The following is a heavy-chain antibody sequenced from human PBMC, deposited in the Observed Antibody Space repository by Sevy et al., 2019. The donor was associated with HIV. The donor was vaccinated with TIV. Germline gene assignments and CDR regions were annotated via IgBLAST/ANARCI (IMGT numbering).Heavy chain of an antibody. D-gene: IGHD3-16*01. J-gene: IGHJ4*02. CDR1: GFTFSNVW. Sequence: GGSLRLSCAASGFTFSNVWMSWVRQAPGKGLEWVGHIKSKTEGGTTDYAAPVKGKFTISRDDSRNTLDLQMNSLKAEDTALYYCSTGGSILQHWGQGTLVTVSS. CDR2: IKSKTEGGTT. CDR3: STGGSILQH. V-gene: IGHV3-15*01.